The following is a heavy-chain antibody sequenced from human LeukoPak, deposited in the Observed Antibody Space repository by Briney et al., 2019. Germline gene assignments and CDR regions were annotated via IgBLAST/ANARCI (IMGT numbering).Heavy chain of an antibody. Sequence: GGSLRLSCAASGFTFSGYSMNWVRQAPGKGLEWVSYITSSSSTIYYADSVKGRFTISRDNAKNSLYLQMNSLRAEDTAVYYCARETGGSSFHYWGQGTLVTVSS. V-gene: IGHV3-48*04. CDR2: ITSSSSTI. J-gene: IGHJ4*02. CDR1: GFTFSGYS. CDR3: ARETGGSSFHY. D-gene: IGHD2-15*01.